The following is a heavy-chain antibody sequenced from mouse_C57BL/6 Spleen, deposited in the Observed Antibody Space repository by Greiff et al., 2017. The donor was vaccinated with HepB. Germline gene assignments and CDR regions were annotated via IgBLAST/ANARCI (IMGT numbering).Heavy chain of an antibody. CDR1: GFNIKDDY. D-gene: IGHD6-2*01. J-gene: IGHJ3*01. CDR3: TSLGGFAY. Sequence: EVKLVESGAELVRPGASVKLSCTASGFNIKDDYMHWVKQRPEQGLEWIGWIDPENGDTEYASKFQGKATITADTSSNTAYLQLSSLTSEDTAVYYCTSLGGFAYWGQGTLVTVSA. V-gene: IGHV14-4*01. CDR2: IDPENGDT.